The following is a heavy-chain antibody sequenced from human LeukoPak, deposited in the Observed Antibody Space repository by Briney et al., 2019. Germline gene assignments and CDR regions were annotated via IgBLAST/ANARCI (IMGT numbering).Heavy chain of an antibody. CDR2: ISGSGGST. CDR1: GFTFSSYA. J-gene: IGHJ4*02. D-gene: IGHD3-9*01. Sequence: GSLRLSCAASGFTFSSYAMSWVRQAPGKGLEWVSAISGSGGSTYYADSVKGRFTISRDNSKNTLYLQMNSLRAEDTAVYYCAKDRGDYDILTGYYGHYFDYWGQGTLVTVSS. CDR3: AKDRGDYDILTGYYGHYFDY. V-gene: IGHV3-23*01.